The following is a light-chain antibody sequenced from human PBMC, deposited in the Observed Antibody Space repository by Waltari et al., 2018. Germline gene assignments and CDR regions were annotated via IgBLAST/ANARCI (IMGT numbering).Light chain of an antibody. J-gene: IGKJ2*01. Sequence: QLTQSPSSLSASVGDRVTITCRASQGISSFLAWYQQKAGKAPKLLIYAASTLQSGVPSRFSGSGSGTDFTLTISSLQPEDFATYYCQKYGSSPYTFGQGTKLEIK. CDR2: AAS. CDR1: QGISSF. V-gene: IGKV1-9*01. CDR3: QKYGSSPYT.